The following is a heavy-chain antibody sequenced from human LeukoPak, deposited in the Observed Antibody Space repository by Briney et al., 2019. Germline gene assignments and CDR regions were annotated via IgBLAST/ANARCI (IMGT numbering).Heavy chain of an antibody. Sequence: KPSETLSLTCTVSGGSISSGTYYWGWIRQPAGKGLEWIGRIYTSGSTNYNPSLKSRVTISVDTSKNQFSLKLSSVTAADTAVYYCARARYSSGWYLYYLDYWGQGTLVTVSS. CDR3: ARARYSSGWYLYYLDY. V-gene: IGHV4-61*02. J-gene: IGHJ4*02. CDR1: GGSISSGTYY. D-gene: IGHD6-19*01. CDR2: IYTSGST.